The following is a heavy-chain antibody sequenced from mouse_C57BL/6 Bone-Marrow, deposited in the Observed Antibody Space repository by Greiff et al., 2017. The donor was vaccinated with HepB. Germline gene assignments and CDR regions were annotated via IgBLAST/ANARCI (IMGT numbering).Heavy chain of an antibody. V-gene: IGHV1-55*01. CDR2: IYPGSGST. Sequence: VQLQQPGAELVKPGASVKMSCKASGYTFTSYWITWVKRRPGQGLEWIGDIYPGSGSTNYNEKFKSKATLTVDTSSSTAYMQLSSLTSEDSAVYYCARGLTDYDGGYFDVWGTGTTVTVSS. CDR1: GYTFTSYW. J-gene: IGHJ1*03. D-gene: IGHD2-4*01. CDR3: ARGLTDYDGGYFDV.